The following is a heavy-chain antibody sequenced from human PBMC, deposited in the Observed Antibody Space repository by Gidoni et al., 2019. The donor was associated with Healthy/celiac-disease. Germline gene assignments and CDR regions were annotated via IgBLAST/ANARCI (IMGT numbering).Heavy chain of an antibody. CDR1: GRSFSGSY. V-gene: IGHV4-34*01. J-gene: IGHJ5*02. Sequence: QEQLQQWGEGLLKPSETLSLTCAVSGRSFSGSYWSWLRQPPWKGLQGIGEITHSGSTNYNPTLKIRVTISLDTSKNQFSLKLRSVTAVDTAVYYCARKPLLWFGEVLSWFDPWGQGTLVTVSS. CDR3: ARKPLLWFGEVLSWFDP. CDR2: ITHSGST. D-gene: IGHD3-10*01.